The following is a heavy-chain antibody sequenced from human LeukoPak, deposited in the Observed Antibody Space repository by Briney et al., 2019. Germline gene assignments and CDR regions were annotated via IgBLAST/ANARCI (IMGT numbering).Heavy chain of an antibody. D-gene: IGHD3-10*01. CDR2: IYYSGST. Sequence: SVTLTLTCTVSGGSISSSSYYWGWIRQPPGKGLEWIGSIYYSGSTYYNPSLKSRVTISVDTSKNQFSLKLSSVTAADTAVYYCARVGYYGSGSFLDYWGQGTLVTVSS. V-gene: IGHV4-39*01. CDR1: GGSISSSSYY. CDR3: ARVGYYGSGSFLDY. J-gene: IGHJ4*02.